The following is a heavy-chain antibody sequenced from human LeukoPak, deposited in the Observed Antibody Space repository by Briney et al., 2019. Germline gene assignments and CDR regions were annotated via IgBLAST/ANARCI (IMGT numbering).Heavy chain of an antibody. J-gene: IGHJ3*02. V-gene: IGHV4-34*01. CDR3: VRDYDSYDAFDI. D-gene: IGHD4-17*01. Sequence: SETLSLTCAVYGGSFSGYYWSWIRQPPGKGLEWIGEINHSGSTNYNPSLKSRVTISVDTSKNQFSLQLNSVTPEDTAVYYCVRDYDSYDAFDIWGQGTMVTVSS. CDR2: INHSGST. CDR1: GGSFSGYY.